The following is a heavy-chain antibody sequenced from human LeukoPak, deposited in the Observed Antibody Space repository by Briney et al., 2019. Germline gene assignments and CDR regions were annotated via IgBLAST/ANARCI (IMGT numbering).Heavy chain of an antibody. CDR1: GRSLSSGGYY. Sequence: SETLSLTCSVFGRSLSSGGYYWSWIRQPPGKGLEWIGYIYHSGSTYYHPSLKSRVTISVDRSKNQFSLKLSSVTAADTAVYYCARGGRASAFPFDYWGQGTLVTVSS. CDR3: ARGGRASAFPFDY. V-gene: IGHV4-30-2*01. D-gene: IGHD6-13*01. J-gene: IGHJ4*02. CDR2: IYHSGST.